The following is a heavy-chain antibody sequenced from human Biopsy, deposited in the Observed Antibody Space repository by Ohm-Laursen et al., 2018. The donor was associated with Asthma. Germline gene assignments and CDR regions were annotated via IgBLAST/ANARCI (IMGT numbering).Heavy chain of an antibody. CDR1: GFSFSNFA. D-gene: IGHD1-1*01. CDR2: ISKDASTQ. J-gene: IGHJ3*02. Sequence: RSLRLSCTAFGFSFSNFAIHWVRQAPGKGLEWVGVISKDASTQDYAGSVKGRFTMARDNSKNTLDLQMNSLREEDTAVYYCVRDGTDDAFDIWGQGTVVSVSS. CDR3: VRDGTDDAFDI. V-gene: IGHV3-30*01.